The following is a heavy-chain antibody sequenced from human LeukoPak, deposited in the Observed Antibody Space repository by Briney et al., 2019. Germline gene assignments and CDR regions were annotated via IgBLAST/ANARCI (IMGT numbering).Heavy chain of an antibody. D-gene: IGHD5-12*01. CDR1: GFTVSSNY. V-gene: IGHV3-53*05. Sequence: PGGSLRLSCAASGFTVSSNYMSWVRQAPGKGLEWVSIIYSGGSTFYADSVKGRFTISRDNSKNTLYLQMNSLRAEDTAVYYCARGSYSGYGGPSKTFDYWGQGTLVTVSS. CDR3: ARGSYSGYGGPSKTFDY. J-gene: IGHJ4*02. CDR2: IYSGGST.